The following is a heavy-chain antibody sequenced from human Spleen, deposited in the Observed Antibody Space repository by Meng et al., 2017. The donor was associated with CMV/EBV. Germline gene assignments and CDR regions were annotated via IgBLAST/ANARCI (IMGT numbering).Heavy chain of an antibody. J-gene: IGHJ4*02. D-gene: IGHD6-6*01. CDR3: AIALYSSSSSAPYYFDY. CDR2: IDWDGGNT. Sequence: GGSLRLSCAASGFTFEDYAMNWVRQVPGKGLEWVSSIDWDGGNTDYADSVKGRFIISRDNAKNSVYLHMNSLRAEDTAFYHCAIALYSSSSSAPYYFDYWGPGTLVTVSS. V-gene: IGHV3-20*01. CDR1: GFTFEDYA.